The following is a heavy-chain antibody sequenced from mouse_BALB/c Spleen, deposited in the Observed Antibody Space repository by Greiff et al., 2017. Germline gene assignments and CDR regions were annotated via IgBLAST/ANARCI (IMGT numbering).Heavy chain of an antibody. CDR3: TRYDGILDYAMDY. Sequence: QVQLQQSGAELVRPGASVTLSCKASGYTFTDYEMHWVKQTPVHGLEWIGAIDPETGGTAYNQKFKGKATLTADKSSSTAYMELRSLTSEDSAVYYCTRYDGILDYAMDYWGQGTSVTVSS. D-gene: IGHD2-3*01. CDR2: IDPETGGT. J-gene: IGHJ4*01. V-gene: IGHV1-15*01. CDR1: GYTFTDYE.